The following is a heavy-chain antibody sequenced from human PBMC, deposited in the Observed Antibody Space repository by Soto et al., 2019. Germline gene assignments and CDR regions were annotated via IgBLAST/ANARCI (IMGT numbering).Heavy chain of an antibody. J-gene: IGHJ3*02. CDR3: ARVSAQRNDYGDYGHAFDI. CDR1: GFTFDDYG. Sequence: GGSLRLSCAASGFTFDDYGMSWVRQAPGKGLEWVSGINWNGGSTGYADSVKGRFTISRDNAKNSLYLQMNSLRAEDTALYHCARVSAQRNDYGDYGHAFDIWGQGTMVTVSS. D-gene: IGHD4-17*01. CDR2: INWNGGST. V-gene: IGHV3-20*01.